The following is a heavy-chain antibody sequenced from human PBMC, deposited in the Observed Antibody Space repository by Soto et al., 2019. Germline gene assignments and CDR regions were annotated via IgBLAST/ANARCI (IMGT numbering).Heavy chain of an antibody. D-gene: IGHD1-1*01. V-gene: IGHV3-33*08. Sequence: GGSLRLSCEGSGFTFSNYVMNWVRQAPGKGLEWVAVIWYDGSNKYYADSVKGRFTISRDNSKNTLYLQMNSLRAEDTAVYYYARGATTTLDYWGQGTLVTVSS. CDR2: IWYDGSNK. CDR1: GFTFSNYV. CDR3: ARGATTTLDY. J-gene: IGHJ4*02.